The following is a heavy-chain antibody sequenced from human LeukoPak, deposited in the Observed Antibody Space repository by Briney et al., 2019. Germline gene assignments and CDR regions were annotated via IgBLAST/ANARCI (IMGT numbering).Heavy chain of an antibody. J-gene: IGHJ6*02. Sequence: SVKVSCKASGGTFSSYAISWVRQAPGQGLEWMGRIIPILGIANYAQKFQGRVTITADKSTSTAYMELSSLRSEDTAVYYCASNLHMVRGVITTHHGMDVWGQGTTVTVSS. CDR1: GGTFSSYA. D-gene: IGHD3-10*01. CDR2: IIPILGIA. V-gene: IGHV1-69*04. CDR3: ASNLHMVRGVITTHHGMDV.